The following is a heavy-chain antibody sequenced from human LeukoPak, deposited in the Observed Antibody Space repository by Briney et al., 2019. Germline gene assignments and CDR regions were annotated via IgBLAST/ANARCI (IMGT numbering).Heavy chain of an antibody. CDR1: GFTVSSNY. CDR2: IYSGGST. D-gene: IGHD6-19*01. CDR3: ARAPEWLIFDY. J-gene: IGHJ4*02. Sequence: GGSLRLSCAASGFTVSSNYMSWVRQAPGKGLEWVSVIYSGGSTYYADSVKGRFTISRHDSKNTLYLQMNSLRAEDTAVYYCARAPEWLIFDYWGQGTLVTVSS. V-gene: IGHV3-53*04.